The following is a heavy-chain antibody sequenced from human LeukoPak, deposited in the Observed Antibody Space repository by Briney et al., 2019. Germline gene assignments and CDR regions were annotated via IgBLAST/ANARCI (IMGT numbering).Heavy chain of an antibody. D-gene: IGHD1-1*01. CDR1: GYSFTSYW. V-gene: IGHV5-51*01. J-gene: IGHJ3*02. CDR3: ARHRQPWKPEYDAFAI. CDR2: IYPGDSDT. Sequence: GESLKISCKGFGYSFTSYWIGWVRQMPGKGLEWMGIIYPGDSDTRYSPSFQGQVTISADKSISTAYLQWSSLQASDTAMYYCARHRQPWKPEYDAFAIWGQGTMVTVSS.